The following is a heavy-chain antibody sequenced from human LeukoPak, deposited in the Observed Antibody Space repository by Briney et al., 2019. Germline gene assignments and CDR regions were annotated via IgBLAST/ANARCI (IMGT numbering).Heavy chain of an antibody. V-gene: IGHV1-2*02. Sequence: ASVKVSCKSSGYTFFDYYIHWVRQAPGQGLEWLGWMNPDSGNVHYVEKFQDRVTLTRDTSISTAYMELSSLNFDDTAIYYCAREGFKRVDVNWFDPWGQGALVAVSS. CDR3: AREGFKRVDVNWFDP. J-gene: IGHJ5*02. CDR2: MNPDSGNV. D-gene: IGHD2-15*01. CDR1: GYTFFDYY.